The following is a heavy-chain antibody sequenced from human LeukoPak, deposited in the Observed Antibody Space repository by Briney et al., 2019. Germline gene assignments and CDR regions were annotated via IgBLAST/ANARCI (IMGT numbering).Heavy chain of an antibody. D-gene: IGHD1-14*01. V-gene: IGHV1-18*01. Sequence: ASVKVSCKASGGTFNSYAISWVRQAPGQGLEWMGWISAYNGNTNYAQKVQGRVTMTTDTSTSTAYMELRSLRSDDTAVYYCAREETHHVYYGMDVWGQGTMVTVSS. J-gene: IGHJ6*02. CDR3: AREETHHVYYGMDV. CDR1: GGTFNSYA. CDR2: ISAYNGNT.